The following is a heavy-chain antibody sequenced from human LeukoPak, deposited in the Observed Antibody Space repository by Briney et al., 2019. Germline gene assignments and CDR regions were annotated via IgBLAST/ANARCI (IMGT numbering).Heavy chain of an antibody. Sequence: SETLSLTCTVSGGSVSSGSYYWSWIRQPPGKGLEWIGYIYHSGSTNYNPSLKSRVTISVDTSKNQFSLKLSSVTAADTAVYYCARDRDGDYVWGQGTLVTVSS. CDR1: GGSVSSGSYY. CDR3: ARDRDGDYV. J-gene: IGHJ1*01. V-gene: IGHV4-61*01. D-gene: IGHD4-17*01. CDR2: IYHSGST.